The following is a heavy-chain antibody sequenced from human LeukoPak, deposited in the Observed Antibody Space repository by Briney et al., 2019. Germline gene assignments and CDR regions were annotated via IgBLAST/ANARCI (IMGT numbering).Heavy chain of an antibody. J-gene: IGHJ4*02. Sequence: ASVRVSCKASGYTFTVYYMQRVRQAPGQGLEWMGWIHLNSGGTNYAQKFQGRVTMTRATSINTAYMELSRLRSDETAVYSCARSPDILTGENFDYWGQGTLVTVSS. V-gene: IGHV1-2*02. CDR2: IHLNSGGT. CDR1: GYTFTVYY. CDR3: ARSPDILTGENFDY. D-gene: IGHD3-9*01.